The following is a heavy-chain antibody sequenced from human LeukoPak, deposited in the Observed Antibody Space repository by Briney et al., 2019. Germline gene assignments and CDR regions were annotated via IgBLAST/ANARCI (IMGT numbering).Heavy chain of an antibody. Sequence: GGSLRLSCAASGFTYTSYSMNWVRQAPGKGLEWVSSISRSSRYIYYADSVKGRFTISRDNAKNSLYLQMNSLRAEDTAVYYCARDYYGDSYFDSWGQGTLVTVSS. CDR3: ARDYYGDSYFDS. V-gene: IGHV3-21*01. CDR2: ISRSSRYI. D-gene: IGHD4-17*01. J-gene: IGHJ4*02. CDR1: GFTYTSYS.